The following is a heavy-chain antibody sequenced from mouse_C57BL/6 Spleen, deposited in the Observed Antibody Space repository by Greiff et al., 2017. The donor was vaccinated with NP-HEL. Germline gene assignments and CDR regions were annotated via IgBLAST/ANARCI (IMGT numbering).Heavy chain of an antibody. V-gene: IGHV1-54*01. Sequence: QVQLQQSGAELVRPGTSVKVSCKASGYAFTNYLIEWVKQRPGQGLEWIGVINPGSGGTNYNEKFKGKATLTADKSSSTAYMQLSSLTSADSAVYFCARRDDYYAMDYWGQGTSVTVSS. CDR1: GYAFTNYL. J-gene: IGHJ4*01. CDR3: ARRDDYYAMDY. CDR2: INPGSGGT.